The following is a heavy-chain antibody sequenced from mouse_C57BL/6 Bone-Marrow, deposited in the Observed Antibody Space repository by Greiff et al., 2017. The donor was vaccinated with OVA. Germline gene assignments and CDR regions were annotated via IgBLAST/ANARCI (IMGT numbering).Heavy chain of an antibody. Sequence: EVQGVESGEGLVKPGGSLKLSCAASGFTFSSYAMSWVRQTPEKRLEWVAYISSGGDYIYYADTVKGRFTISRDNARNTLYLQMSRLKSEYTAMDYCTRGVIYYGIAMDYWGQGTSVTVSS. V-gene: IGHV5-9-1*02. CDR1: GFTFSSYA. D-gene: IGHD2-1*01. CDR2: ISSGGDYI. J-gene: IGHJ4*01. CDR3: TRGVIYYGIAMDY.